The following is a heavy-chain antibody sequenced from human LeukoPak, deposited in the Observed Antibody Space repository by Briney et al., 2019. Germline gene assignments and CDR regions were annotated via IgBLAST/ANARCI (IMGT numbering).Heavy chain of an antibody. Sequence: PSQTLSLTCTVSGGSISSGGYYWSWIRQHPGKGLEWIGSIYYSGSTYYNPSLKSRVTISVDTSKNQFSLKLSSVTAADTAVYYCARHDTVTTGWFDPWGQGTLVTVSS. D-gene: IGHD4-11*01. CDR1: GGSISSGGYY. CDR3: ARHDTVTTGWFDP. CDR2: IYYSGST. V-gene: IGHV4-30-2*03. J-gene: IGHJ5*02.